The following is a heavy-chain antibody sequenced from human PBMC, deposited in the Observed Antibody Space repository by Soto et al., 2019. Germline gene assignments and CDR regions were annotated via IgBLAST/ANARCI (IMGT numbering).Heavy chain of an antibody. J-gene: IGHJ6*01. CDR1: GGTFSSYA. CDR2: IIPISETT. V-gene: IGHV1-69*13. Sequence: SVKVSCKASGGTFSSYAISWVRQAPGQGLEWMGGIIPISETTNYAQKFQGRVTITAAESKSTAYMELISLRSDDTTVYYCARGQGGCTSLDISSCNYYERDVWGQGATDTVAA. CDR3: ARGQGGCTSLDISSCNYYERDV. D-gene: IGHD2-2*01.